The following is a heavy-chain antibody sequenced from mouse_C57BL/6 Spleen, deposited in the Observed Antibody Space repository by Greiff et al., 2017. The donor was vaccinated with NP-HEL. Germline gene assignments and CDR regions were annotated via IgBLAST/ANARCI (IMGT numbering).Heavy chain of an antibody. Sequence: DVMLVESGGGLVKPGGSLKLSCAASGFTFSDYGMHWVRQAPEKGLEWVAYISSGSSTIYYADTVKGRFTISRDNAKNTLFLQMTSLRSEDTAMYYCARRLLRLYAMDYGGQGTSVTVSS. J-gene: IGHJ4*01. CDR1: GFTFSDYG. CDR3: ARRLLRLYAMDY. D-gene: IGHD1-1*01. CDR2: ISSGSSTI. V-gene: IGHV5-17*01.